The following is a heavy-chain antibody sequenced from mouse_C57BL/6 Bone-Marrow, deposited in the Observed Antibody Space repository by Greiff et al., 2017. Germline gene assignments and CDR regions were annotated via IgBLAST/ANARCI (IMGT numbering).Heavy chain of an antibody. CDR1: GYTFTDYY. J-gene: IGHJ3*01. D-gene: IGHD3-3*01. V-gene: IGHV1-19*01. CDR3: AREGGDFFAY. CDR2: INPSNGGT. Sequence: VQLQQSGPVLVKPGASVKMSCKASGYTFTDYYMNWVKQSHGKSLEWIGVINPSNGGTSYNQKFKGKATLTVDKSSSTAYMELNSLTSEDSAVYYCAREGGDFFAYWGQGTLVTVSA.